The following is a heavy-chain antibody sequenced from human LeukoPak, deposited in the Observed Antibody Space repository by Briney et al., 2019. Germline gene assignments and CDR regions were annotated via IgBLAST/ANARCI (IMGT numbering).Heavy chain of an antibody. CDR1: GFPFSSYS. V-gene: IGHV3-21*01. J-gene: IGHJ4*02. Sequence: GSLRLSCAASGFPFSSYSMNWVRQAPGKGLEWVSSISSSSSYIYYADSVKGRFTISRDNAKNSLYLQMNSLRAEDTAVYYCARDRWELPSYFDYWGQGTLVTVSS. D-gene: IGHD1-26*01. CDR2: ISSSSSYI. CDR3: ARDRWELPSYFDY.